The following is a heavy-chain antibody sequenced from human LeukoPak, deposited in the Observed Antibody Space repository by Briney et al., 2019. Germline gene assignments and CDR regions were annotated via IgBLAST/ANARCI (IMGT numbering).Heavy chain of an antibody. CDR1: GFTFGDYA. Sequence: GGSLRLSCTASGFTFGDYAMSWVRQAPGKGLEWVGFIRSKAYGGTTEYAASVKGRFTISRDDSKSIAYLQMNSLKTEDTAVYYCTRDVIFERGYYYGFLSNILYYYYYMDVWGKGTTVTISS. V-gene: IGHV3-49*04. CDR3: TRDVIFERGYYYGFLSNILYYYYYMDV. CDR2: IRSKAYGGTT. D-gene: IGHD3-10*01. J-gene: IGHJ6*03.